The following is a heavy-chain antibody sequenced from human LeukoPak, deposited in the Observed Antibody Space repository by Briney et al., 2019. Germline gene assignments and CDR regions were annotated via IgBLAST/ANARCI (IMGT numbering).Heavy chain of an antibody. D-gene: IGHD1-26*01. CDR1: GFTFSSYS. Sequence: GGSLRLSCAASGFTFSSYSMNWVRQAPGQGLEWVSYITSSSSTIFYADSAKGRFTISRDNAKNSLYLQMNSLRVEDTAVYYCARLVGDRTIYDYWGQGALVTVSS. J-gene: IGHJ4*02. V-gene: IGHV3-48*04. CDR3: ARLVGDRTIYDY. CDR2: ITSSSSTI.